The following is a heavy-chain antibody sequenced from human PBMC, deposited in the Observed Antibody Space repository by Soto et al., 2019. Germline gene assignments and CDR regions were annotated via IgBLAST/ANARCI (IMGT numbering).Heavy chain of an antibody. Sequence: QVQLVQSGAEVKKPGSSVKVSCKASGGTFSSYAISWVRQAPGQGLEWMGGIIPIFGTATYAQKFQGRVTITADKSTSTAYMELSSLRSEDTAVYYCARIPRTVLMVYAPPTGWGQGTLVTVSS. CDR3: ARIPRTVLMVYAPPTG. CDR2: IIPIFGTA. J-gene: IGHJ4*02. V-gene: IGHV1-69*06. CDR1: GGTFSSYA. D-gene: IGHD2-8*01.